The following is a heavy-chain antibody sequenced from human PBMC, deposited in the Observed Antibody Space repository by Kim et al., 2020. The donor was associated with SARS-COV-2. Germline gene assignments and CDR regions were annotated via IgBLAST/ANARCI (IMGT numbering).Heavy chain of an antibody. V-gene: IGHV1-8*01. J-gene: IGHJ5*02. D-gene: IGHD3-10*01. Sequence: ASVKVSCKASGYTFTSYDINWVRQATGQGLEWMGWMNPNSGNTGYAQKFQGRVTMTRNTSISTAYMELSSLRSEDTAVYYCARGITMVRGVIIGKQFWFDPWDQGTLVTVSS. CDR3: ARGITMVRGVIIGKQFWFDP. CDR1: GYTFTSYD. CDR2: MNPNSGNT.